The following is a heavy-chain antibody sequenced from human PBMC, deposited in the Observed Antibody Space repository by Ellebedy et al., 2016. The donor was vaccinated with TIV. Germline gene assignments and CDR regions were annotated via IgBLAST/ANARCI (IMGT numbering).Heavy chain of an antibody. CDR1: GFIFSNAY. J-gene: IGHJ5*02. CDR3: TTAKDYGELGVWFDP. D-gene: IGHD4-17*01. Sequence: PGGSLRLSCAASGFIFSNAYMSWVRQAPGKGLEWVGRVKSKTHGGTTDYAVPVKGRFTISRDDSKNTLYLRMNSLKTEDTAMYYCTTAKDYGELGVWFDPWGQGTLVTVSS. CDR2: VKSKTHGGTT. V-gene: IGHV3-15*01.